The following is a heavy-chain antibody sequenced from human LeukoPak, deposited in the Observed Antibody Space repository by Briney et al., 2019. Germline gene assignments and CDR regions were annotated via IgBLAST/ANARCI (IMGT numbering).Heavy chain of an antibody. V-gene: IGHV3-9*01. Sequence: GRSLRLSCAVSGFTFDDYAMHWVRQVPGKGLEWVAGISWNSDTRGYVDSVKGRFTISRDNASNSLYLQMNSLRADATALYYCITNGGGDSGYGNFDYWGQGTLVTVSS. D-gene: IGHD5-12*01. CDR1: GFTFDDYA. CDR3: ITNGGGDSGYGNFDY. J-gene: IGHJ4*02. CDR2: ISWNSDTR.